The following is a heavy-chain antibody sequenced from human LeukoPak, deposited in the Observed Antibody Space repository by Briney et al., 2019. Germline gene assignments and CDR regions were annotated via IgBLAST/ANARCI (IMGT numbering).Heavy chain of an antibody. CDR3: ARAGSAVAGTGTYYYYGMDV. CDR2: INGGGSST. J-gene: IGHJ6*02. D-gene: IGHD6-19*01. CDR1: GFTFKSYL. V-gene: IGHV3-23*01. Sequence: GGSLRLSCAASGFTFKSYLMTWVRQAPGKGLEWVSSINGGGSSTSYADSVKGRFTISRDNSKTTLFLQMNSLRAVDTAVYYCARAGSAVAGTGTYYYYGMDVWGQGTTVTVSS.